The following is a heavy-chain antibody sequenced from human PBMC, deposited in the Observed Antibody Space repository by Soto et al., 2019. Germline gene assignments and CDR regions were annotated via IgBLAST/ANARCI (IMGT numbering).Heavy chain of an antibody. D-gene: IGHD1-26*01. J-gene: IGHJ4*02. Sequence: SGGSLRLSCAASGFTFDDYTMHWVRQAPGKGLEWVSLISWDGGSTYYADSVKGRFTISRDNSKNSLYLQMNSLRTEDTALYYCAKYKSRYSGSYYHYWGQATLVTVSS. CDR2: ISWDGGST. CDR3: AKYKSRYSGSYYHY. V-gene: IGHV3-43*01. CDR1: GFTFDDYT.